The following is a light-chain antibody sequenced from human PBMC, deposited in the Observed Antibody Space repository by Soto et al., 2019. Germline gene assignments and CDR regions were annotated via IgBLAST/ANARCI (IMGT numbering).Light chain of an antibody. J-gene: IGKJ5*01. CDR3: QQYGSSPLIT. CDR1: QRLSASD. CDR2: GVS. V-gene: IGKV3-20*01. Sequence: EIVLTQSPGTLSFATGQRATLSWRCSQRLSASDIAWYQQKPGQAPKFLIYGVSSRATGIPDRFSGSGSGTDFTLTISRLEPEDFAVYHCQQYGSSPLITFGQGTRLEIK.